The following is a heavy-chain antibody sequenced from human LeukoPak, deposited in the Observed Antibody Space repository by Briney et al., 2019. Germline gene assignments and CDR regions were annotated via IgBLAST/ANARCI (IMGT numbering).Heavy chain of an antibody. CDR3: ATASYYYDSSGYYTDY. Sequence: SVTVSCKASGGTFSSYAISWVRQAPGQGLEWMGGIIPIFGTANYAQKFQGRVTITADESTSTAYMELSSLRSEDTAVYYCATASYYYDSSGYYTDYWGQGTLVTVSS. D-gene: IGHD3-22*01. J-gene: IGHJ4*02. V-gene: IGHV1-69*13. CDR2: IIPIFGTA. CDR1: GGTFSSYA.